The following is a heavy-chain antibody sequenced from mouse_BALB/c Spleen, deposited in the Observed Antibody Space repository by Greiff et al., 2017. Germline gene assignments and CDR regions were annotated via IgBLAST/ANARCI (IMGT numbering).Heavy chain of an antibody. CDR1: GFAFSSYD. Sequence: EVQGVESGGGLVKPGGSLKLSCAASGFAFSSYDMSWVRQTPEKRLEWVAYISSGGGSTYYPDTVKGRFTISRDNAKNTLYLQMSSLKSEDTAMYYCARHGGAMDYWGQGTSVTVSS. V-gene: IGHV5-12-1*01. CDR3: ARHGGAMDY. J-gene: IGHJ4*01. CDR2: ISSGGGST.